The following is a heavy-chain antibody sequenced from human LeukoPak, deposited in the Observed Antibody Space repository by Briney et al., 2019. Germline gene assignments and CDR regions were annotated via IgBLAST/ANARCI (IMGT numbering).Heavy chain of an antibody. CDR3: ARVDENYGSGTYYKYFDY. Sequence: PGGSLRLSCAASGFTFSDYYMSWIRQAPGKGLEWVSYISSSSSYTNYADSVKGRFTISRDNAKNSLYLQMNSLRAEDTAVYYCARVDENYGSGTYYKYFDYWGQGTLVTVSS. D-gene: IGHD3-10*01. V-gene: IGHV3-11*05. J-gene: IGHJ4*02. CDR2: ISSSSSYT. CDR1: GFTFSDYY.